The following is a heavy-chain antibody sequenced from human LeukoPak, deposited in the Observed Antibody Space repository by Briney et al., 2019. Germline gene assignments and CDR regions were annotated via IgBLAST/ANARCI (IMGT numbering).Heavy chain of an antibody. D-gene: IGHD5-18*01. Sequence: ASVKVSCKASGYTFTSYYMHWVRQAPGQGLEWMGWISAYNGNTNYAQKLQGRVTMTTDTSTSTAYMELKSLRSDDTAVYYCARDTAMADYWGQGTLVTVSS. CDR3: ARDTAMADY. CDR1: GYTFTSYY. CDR2: ISAYNGNT. J-gene: IGHJ4*02. V-gene: IGHV1-18*04.